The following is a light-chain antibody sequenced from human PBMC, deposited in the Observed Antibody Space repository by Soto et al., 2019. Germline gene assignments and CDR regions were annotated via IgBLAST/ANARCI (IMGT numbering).Light chain of an antibody. J-gene: IGLJ2*01. V-gene: IGLV1-40*01. CDR2: GNS. CDR3: QSYDSTVSTYVV. CDR1: SSNIGAGYD. Sequence: QSVLTQPPSVSGAPGQRVTISCTGSSSNIGAGYDVHWYQQLPGTAPKLLISGNSNRPSGVPDRFSGSKSGTSASLAITGLQAEDEADYYCQSYDSTVSTYVVFGGGTKLTVL.